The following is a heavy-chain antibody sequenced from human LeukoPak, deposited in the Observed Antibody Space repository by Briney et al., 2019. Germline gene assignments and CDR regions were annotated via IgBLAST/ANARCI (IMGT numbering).Heavy chain of an antibody. D-gene: IGHD2-2*01. V-gene: IGHV4-59*01. J-gene: IGHJ4*02. CDR2: IYYTGST. CDR3: ARDQLYYGY. CDR1: SGSFSGNY. Sequence: SETLSLTCDVYSGSFSGNYWSWIRQPPGKGLEWIGYIYYTGSTNYNPSLKSRVTISVDTSKNQLSLKMTSVTAADTAVYYCARDQLYYGYWGQGTLVTVSS.